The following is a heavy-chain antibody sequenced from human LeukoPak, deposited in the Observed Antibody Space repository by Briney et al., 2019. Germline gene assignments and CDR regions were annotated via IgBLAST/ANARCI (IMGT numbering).Heavy chain of an antibody. V-gene: IGHV3-30*02. CDR3: AKAPAYYDSSGALLYYFDY. CDR1: GFTLSSYG. D-gene: IGHD3-22*01. Sequence: PTGGSLRLSCAASGFTLSSYGMHWVPQAPGKGLEWVAFIRYEGSNKYYADCVKGRFTISRDNSKNTLYLQMNSLRAEDTAVYYCAKAPAYYDSSGALLYYFDYWGQGTLVTVSS. CDR2: IRYEGSNK. J-gene: IGHJ4*02.